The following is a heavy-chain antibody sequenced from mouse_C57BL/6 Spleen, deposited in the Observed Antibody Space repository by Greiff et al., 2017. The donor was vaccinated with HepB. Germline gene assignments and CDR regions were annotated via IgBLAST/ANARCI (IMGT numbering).Heavy chain of an antibody. J-gene: IGHJ2*01. CDR1: GYTFTDYY. CDR3: ARWELLPDY. Sequence: VQLQQSGPELVKPGASVKISCKASGYTFTDYYMNWVKQSHGKGFEWIGEIRPNNRDTSYNQKLKVTATLTVDKSSSTTYMELRSLTSEDSAVHYYARWELLPDYWGQGTTLTVSA. V-gene: IGHV1-26*01. CDR2: IRPNNRDT. D-gene: IGHD2-12*01.